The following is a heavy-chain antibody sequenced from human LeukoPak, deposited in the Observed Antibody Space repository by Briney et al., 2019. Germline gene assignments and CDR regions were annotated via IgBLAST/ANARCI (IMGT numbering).Heavy chain of an antibody. CDR2: ISGSGGST. D-gene: IGHD6-19*01. V-gene: IGHV3-23*01. J-gene: IGHJ5*02. CDR1: GFTFSSYA. CDR3: ARDQIAVAPWENWFDP. Sequence: PGGSLRLSCAASGFTFSSYAMSWVRQAPGKGLEWVSAISGSGGSTYYADSVKGRFTISRDNSKNTLYLQMNSLRAEDTAVYYCARDQIAVAPWENWFDPWGQGTLVTVSS.